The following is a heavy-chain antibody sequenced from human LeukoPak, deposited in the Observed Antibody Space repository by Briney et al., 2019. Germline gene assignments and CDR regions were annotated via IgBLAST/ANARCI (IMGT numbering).Heavy chain of an antibody. CDR1: GGSISSYY. Sequence: SSETLSLTCTVSGGSISSYYWSWIRQPPGKGLEWIGYIYYSGSTNHNPSLKSRVTISVDTSKNQFSLKLSSVTAADTAVYYCARVPLVTLDAFDIWGQGTMVTVSS. CDR3: ARVPLVTLDAFDI. CDR2: IYYSGST. V-gene: IGHV4-59*01. D-gene: IGHD4-23*01. J-gene: IGHJ3*02.